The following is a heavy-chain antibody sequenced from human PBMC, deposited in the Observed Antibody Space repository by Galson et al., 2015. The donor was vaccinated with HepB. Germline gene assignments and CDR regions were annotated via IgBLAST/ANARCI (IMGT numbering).Heavy chain of an antibody. Sequence: SLRLSCAASGFTFSGSAMHWVRQASGKGLEWVGRIRSKPNSYATAYTASVKGRFTISRDDSKNTAYLQMNSLKTEDTAVYYCTRVAASREDFDYWGQGTLVTVSS. CDR2: IRSKPNSYAT. CDR3: TRVAASREDFDY. D-gene: IGHD2-15*01. CDR1: GFTFSGSA. V-gene: IGHV3-73*01. J-gene: IGHJ4*02.